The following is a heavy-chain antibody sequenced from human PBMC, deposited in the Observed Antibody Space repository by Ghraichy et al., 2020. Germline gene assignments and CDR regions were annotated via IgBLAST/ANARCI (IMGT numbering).Heavy chain of an antibody. Sequence: SGPTLVKPTETLTLTCTVSGFSLIHARVGVSWLRQPPGKALEWLAHIFSDDEKSYNASLKSRLTISKDTSRSQVVLTMANMDPVDTATYYCARHDWAYYFDYWGQGALVSVSS. CDR2: IFSDDEK. J-gene: IGHJ4*02. CDR3: ARHDWAYYFDY. CDR1: GFSLIHARVG. V-gene: IGHV2-26*01. D-gene: IGHD3-9*01.